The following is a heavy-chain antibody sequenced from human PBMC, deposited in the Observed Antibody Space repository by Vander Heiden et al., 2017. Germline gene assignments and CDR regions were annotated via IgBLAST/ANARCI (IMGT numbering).Heavy chain of an antibody. D-gene: IGHD5-18*01. V-gene: IGHV1-69*01. CDR3: ARRGDSYGAYYFEY. CDR1: GGTFNNYA. CDR2: ILPVFGAA. J-gene: IGHJ4*02. Sequence: QVQLVQSGPEVRKPGSSVKVSCKASGGTFNNYAISWVRQAPGQGLEWMGGILPVFGAANYAHKLQGRVTITADESTNTAYMEVSSLTSEDTAVYYCARRGDSYGAYYFEYWGQGTLVTVAS.